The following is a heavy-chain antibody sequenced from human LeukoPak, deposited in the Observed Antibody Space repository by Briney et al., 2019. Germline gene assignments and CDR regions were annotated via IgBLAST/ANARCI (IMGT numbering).Heavy chain of an antibody. CDR2: LSYDGTNK. CDR1: GFNFRSFA. Sequence: GNSLRLSCAASGFNFRSFAMHWVHQAPGKGLEWVAVLSYDGTNKYYADSVKGRFTISRDNSKNTLYLQMNSLRVEDTAVYYCARDLVVIPAAIGLVSSPLDPWGQGTLVTVSS. J-gene: IGHJ5*02. CDR3: ARDLVVIPAAIGLVSSPLDP. D-gene: IGHD2-2*02. V-gene: IGHV3-30-3*01.